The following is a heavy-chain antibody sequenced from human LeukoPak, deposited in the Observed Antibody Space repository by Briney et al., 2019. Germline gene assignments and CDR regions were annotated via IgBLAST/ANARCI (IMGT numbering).Heavy chain of an antibody. V-gene: IGHV4-38-2*02. Sequence: SETLSLTCIVSGYSISSGYYWGWIRQSPGKGLGWIGSILHSGSTHYNPSLKSRVTISVDTSKNQFSLKLSSVTAADTAVYYCSRHTSHYSDSSGYYAFDIWGQGTMVTVSS. CDR2: ILHSGST. CDR3: SRHTSHYSDSSGYYAFDI. D-gene: IGHD3-22*01. CDR1: GYSISSGYY. J-gene: IGHJ3*02.